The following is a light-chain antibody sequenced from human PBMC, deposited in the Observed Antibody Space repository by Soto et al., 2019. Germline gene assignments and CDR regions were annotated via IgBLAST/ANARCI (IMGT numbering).Light chain of an antibody. CDR2: AAS. V-gene: IGKV3-11*01. J-gene: IGKJ4*01. CDR3: QNCSSAPLT. Sequence: DIQLTQSPATLSVSLGERATLSCRASQSVSSCLAWYQQKPGRVPRVLIYAASTWHTGIPSRFSGSGSGTDFTLTISSLQPEDFAIYYCQNCSSAPLTFGGGTKV. CDR1: QSVSSC.